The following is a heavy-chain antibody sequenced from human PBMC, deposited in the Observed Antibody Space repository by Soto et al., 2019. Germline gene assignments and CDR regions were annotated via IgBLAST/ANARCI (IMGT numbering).Heavy chain of an antibody. J-gene: IGHJ6*02. CDR3: EVTREIPYYHGMDV. Sequence: QVQLVQSGAEVKKPGSSVKVSCKAPGGTLSSYAINWVRQAPGQGLEWMGGIIPIFGSANYAPKFQGRVTISADEYTSTAYMEVSSLRSEDTAVYYCEVTREIPYYHGMDVWGQGTTVTVSS. D-gene: IGHD2-2*02. V-gene: IGHV1-69*01. CDR2: IIPIFGSA. CDR1: GGTLSSYA.